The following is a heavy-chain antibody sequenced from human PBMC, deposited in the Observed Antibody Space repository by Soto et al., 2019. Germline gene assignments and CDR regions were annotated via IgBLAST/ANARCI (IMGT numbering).Heavy chain of an antibody. V-gene: IGHV3-23*01. J-gene: IGHJ4*02. CDR2: ISGSGGST. Sequence: GGSLILSCAASGFTFSSYSMSWVRQAPGKGLEWVSAISGSGGSTYYADSVKGRFTISRDNSKNTLYLQMSSLRAEDTAVYYCGRYYYDSSGYYSVRYWGQGTLVTVSS. D-gene: IGHD3-22*01. CDR1: GFTFSSYS. CDR3: GRYYYDSSGYYSVRY.